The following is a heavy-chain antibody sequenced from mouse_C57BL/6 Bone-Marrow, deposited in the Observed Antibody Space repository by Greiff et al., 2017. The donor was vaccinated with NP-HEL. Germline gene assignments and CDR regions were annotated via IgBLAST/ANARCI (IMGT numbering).Heavy chain of an antibody. D-gene: IGHD3-1*01. J-gene: IGHJ3*01. V-gene: IGHV1-64*01. CDR3: ASRGYPWFAY. CDR1: GYTFTSYW. Sequence: VQLQQPGAELVKPGASVKLSCKASGYTFTSYWMHWVKQRPGQGLEWIGMIHPNSGSTNYNEKFKSKATLTVDKSSSTAYVQLSSLRSEDSAVYYCASRGYPWFAYWGQGTLVTVSA. CDR2: IHPNSGST.